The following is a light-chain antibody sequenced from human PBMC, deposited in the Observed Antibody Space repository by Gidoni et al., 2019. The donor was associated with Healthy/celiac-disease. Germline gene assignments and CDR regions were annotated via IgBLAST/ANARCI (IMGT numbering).Light chain of an antibody. V-gene: IGKV3-11*01. Sequence: IVLTQSPAHLSLSPGERATLYCRASQIVSSYLDWYQQKPGQAPRLLSYDACNRATGIPARFSGSGSATDCTRTISILEPEDFAVDYCQQRSNWYTFGQGTKLEIK. CDR1: QIVSSY. J-gene: IGKJ2*01. CDR3: QQRSNWYT. CDR2: DAC.